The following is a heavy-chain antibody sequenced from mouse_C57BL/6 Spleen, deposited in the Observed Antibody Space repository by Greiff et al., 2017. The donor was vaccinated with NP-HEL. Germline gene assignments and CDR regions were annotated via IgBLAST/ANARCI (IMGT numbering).Heavy chain of an antibody. V-gene: IGHV1-80*01. CDR2: IYPGDGDT. J-gene: IGHJ4*01. CDR1: GYAFRSYW. D-gene: IGHD1-1*01. CDR3: ARDGSSYAMDY. Sequence: QVQLQQSGAELVKPGASVKISCKASGYAFRSYWMNWVKQRPGKGLEWIGQIYPGDGDTNYNGKFKGKATLTADKSSSTAYMQLSSLTSEDSAVYVCARDGSSYAMDYWGQGTSVTVSS.